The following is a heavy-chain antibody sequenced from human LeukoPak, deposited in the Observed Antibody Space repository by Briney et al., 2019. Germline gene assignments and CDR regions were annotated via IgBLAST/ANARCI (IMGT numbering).Heavy chain of an antibody. CDR1: GFTFSSYW. D-gene: IGHD6-25*01. CDR2: IKPDGSVG. Sequence: GGSLRLSCAASGFTFSSYWMTWVRQAPGKGLEWVANIKPDGSVGYYVDSVRGRFIISRDNAGNSLYLQMNSLRVEDTAVYYCARSGGRGSGWAYWGQGILVTVSS. V-gene: IGHV3-7*01. CDR3: ARSGGRGSGWAY. J-gene: IGHJ4*02.